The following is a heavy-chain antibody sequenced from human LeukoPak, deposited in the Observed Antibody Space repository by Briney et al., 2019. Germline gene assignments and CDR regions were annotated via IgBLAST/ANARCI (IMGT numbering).Heavy chain of an antibody. CDR2: IKQDGSEK. D-gene: IGHD5-12*01. CDR1: GFTFSSYW. Sequence: GGSLRLSCAASGFTFSSYWMSWVRQAPGKELEWVANIKQDGSEKYYVDSVKGRFTISRDNAKNSLYLQMNSLRAEDTAVYYCARDSGYVHYYYMDVWGKGTTVTVSS. J-gene: IGHJ6*03. V-gene: IGHV3-7*01. CDR3: ARDSGYVHYYYMDV.